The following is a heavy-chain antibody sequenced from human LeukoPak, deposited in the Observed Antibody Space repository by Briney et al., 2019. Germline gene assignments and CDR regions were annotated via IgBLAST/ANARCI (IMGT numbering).Heavy chain of an antibody. CDR1: GGSISSYY. Sequence: PSETLSLTCTVSGGSISSYYWSWIRQPPGKGLEWIGYIYYSGSTNYNPSLKSRVTISVDTSKNQFSLKLSSVTAADTAVYYCWGTETKWVGPLGQGTLVTVSS. CDR3: WGTETKWVGP. J-gene: IGHJ5*02. D-gene: IGHD3-16*01. CDR2: IYYSGST. V-gene: IGHV4-59*08.